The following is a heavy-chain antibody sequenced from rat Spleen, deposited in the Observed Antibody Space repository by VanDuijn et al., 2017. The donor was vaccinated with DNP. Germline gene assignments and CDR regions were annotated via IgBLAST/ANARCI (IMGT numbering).Heavy chain of an antibody. CDR1: GFIFSDYY. CDR2: IRFDGGST. V-gene: IGHV5-22*01. D-gene: IGHD3-1*01. J-gene: IGHJ1*01. CDR3: ARWSTSHWFFDF. Sequence: EVLLVESGGDLVQSGRSLKLSCAASGFIFSDYYMAWVRQAPTKGLEWVAYIRFDGGSTYYGDSVKGRFTISRDNAKSILYLQMNSLRSEDMATYYCARWSTSHWFFDFWGPGTMVTVSS.